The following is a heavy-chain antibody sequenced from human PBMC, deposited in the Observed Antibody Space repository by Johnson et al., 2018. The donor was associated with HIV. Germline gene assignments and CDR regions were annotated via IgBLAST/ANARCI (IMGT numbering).Heavy chain of an antibody. CDR2: ISFSGG. V-gene: IGHV3-23*04. Sequence: VQLVESGGGLVQPGGSLRLSCGASPFTFNSNATSWVRQAPVKGLDWVSLISFSGGKGRFTISRDNAKNTLYLQMNSLRAEDTAVYYCASGVYSSSWSWDVAFDIWGQGTMVTVSS. J-gene: IGHJ3*02. CDR3: ASGVYSSSWSWDVAFDI. D-gene: IGHD6-13*01. CDR1: PFTFNSNA.